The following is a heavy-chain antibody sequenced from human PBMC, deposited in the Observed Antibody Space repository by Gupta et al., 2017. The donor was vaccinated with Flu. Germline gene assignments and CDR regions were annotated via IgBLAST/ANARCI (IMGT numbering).Heavy chain of an antibody. V-gene: IGHV4-61*02. CDR3: AREIDLWIERLNYFDY. J-gene: IGHJ4*02. CDR2: IYTSRTT. CDR1: GCSITRGSYY. Sequence: QVRLQESGPGLVKPSQTLSLTCTVSGCSITRGSYYWSWIRQPAGKGLEWSGRIYTSRTTNYNPSLKNRVTISLDTSKNHVSLRLNSVTAADTAIDYCAREIDLWIERLNYFDYWGQGTLVAVSS. D-gene: IGHD5-12*01.